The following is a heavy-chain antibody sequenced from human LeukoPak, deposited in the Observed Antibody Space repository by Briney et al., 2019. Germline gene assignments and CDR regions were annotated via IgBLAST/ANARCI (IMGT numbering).Heavy chain of an antibody. D-gene: IGHD3-22*01. V-gene: IGHV4-4*07. CDR1: GDSIHNHI. CDR3: ARELRYDNSDSGAF. CDR2: VYTSGTT. Sequence: SETLSLTCTVSGDSIHNHIWNWIRQPAGKGLERIGRVYTSGTTDYNPSLKSRVTMSFDTSKSQFSLKLTSVTAADTALYYCARELRYDNSDSGAFWGQGTVVTVSS. J-gene: IGHJ3*01.